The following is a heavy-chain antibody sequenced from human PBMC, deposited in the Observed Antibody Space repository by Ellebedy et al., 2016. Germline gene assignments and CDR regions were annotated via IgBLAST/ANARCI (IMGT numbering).Heavy chain of an antibody. CDR2: INSDGSST. Sequence: GESLKISXAASGFTFSSYWMHWVRQAPGKGLVWVSRINSDGSSTSYADSVKGRFTISRDNAKNTLYLQMNSLRAEDTAVYYCARDSVAVAPGIVQHWGQGTLVTVSS. J-gene: IGHJ1*01. V-gene: IGHV3-74*01. D-gene: IGHD6-19*01. CDR3: ARDSVAVAPGIVQH. CDR1: GFTFSSYW.